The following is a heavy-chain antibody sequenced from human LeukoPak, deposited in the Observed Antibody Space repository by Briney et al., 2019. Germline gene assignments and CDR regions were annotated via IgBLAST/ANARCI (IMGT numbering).Heavy chain of an antibody. J-gene: IGHJ4*02. CDR1: GGSISSGSYY. Sequence: SETLSLTCTVSGGSISSGSYYWSWIRQPAGKGLEWIGRIYTSGSTNYNPSLKSRVTISLDTSKNQFSLKLSSVTAADTAVYYCARGSTAKVLYCFDYWGQGTLVTVSS. V-gene: IGHV4-61*02. CDR3: ARGSTAKVLYCFDY. CDR2: IYTSGST. D-gene: IGHD5-18*01.